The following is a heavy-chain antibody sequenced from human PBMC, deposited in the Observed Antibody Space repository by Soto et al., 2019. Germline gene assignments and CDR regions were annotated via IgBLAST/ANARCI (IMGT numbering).Heavy chain of an antibody. CDR3: ARPYFEIAVAANRPYYFDY. J-gene: IGHJ4*02. CDR1: GYTFTSYA. Sequence: ASVKVSCKASGYTFTSYAMHWVRQAPGQRLEWMGWINAGNGNTKYSQKFQGRVTITRDTSASTAYMELSSLRSEDTAVYYCARPYFEIAVAANRPYYFDYWGQGTLVTVSS. CDR2: INAGNGNT. D-gene: IGHD6-19*01. V-gene: IGHV1-3*01.